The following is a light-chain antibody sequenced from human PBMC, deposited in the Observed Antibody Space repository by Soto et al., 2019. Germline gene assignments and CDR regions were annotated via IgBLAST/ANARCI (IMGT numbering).Light chain of an antibody. V-gene: IGLV1-40*01. CDR1: SSNIGAGYD. Sequence: QSVLTQPPSVSGAPGQSITISCTESSSNIGAGYDVHWYQQLPGTAPKLLIYGNSNRPSGVPDRFSCYKSGTSVSLAITGLEAEDEADYYCHSYDISLSVWVFGGGTKLTVL. J-gene: IGLJ3*02. CDR3: HSYDISLSVWV. CDR2: GNS.